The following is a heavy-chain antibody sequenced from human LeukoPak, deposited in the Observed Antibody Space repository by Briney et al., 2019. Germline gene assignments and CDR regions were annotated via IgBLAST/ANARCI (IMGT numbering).Heavy chain of an antibody. D-gene: IGHD2-2*01. Sequence: GGSLRLSCVVSGFTFRNYWMSWVRQAPGKGLEWVANIKEDGSDKYYVDSVKGRFIISRDNAKNSLYLQMNSLRAEDTAVYYCAKEFCSSTSCPFDYWGQGVLVTVSS. J-gene: IGHJ4*02. CDR3: AKEFCSSTSCPFDY. CDR1: GFTFRNYW. V-gene: IGHV3-7*05. CDR2: IKEDGSDK.